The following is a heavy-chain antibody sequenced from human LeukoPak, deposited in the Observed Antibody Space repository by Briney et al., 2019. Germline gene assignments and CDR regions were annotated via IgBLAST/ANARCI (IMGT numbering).Heavy chain of an antibody. CDR1: GFTFSSYA. V-gene: IGHV3-21*04. J-gene: IGHJ6*03. Sequence: GGSLRLSCAASGFTFSSYAMSWVRQAPGKGLEWVSAISSSGSTIYYADSVKGRFTISRDNAKNSLYLQMNSLRAEDTAVYYCATHGPRFGEFHYYYYYMDVWGKGTTVTISS. CDR3: ATHGPRFGEFHYYYYYMDV. CDR2: ISSSGSTI. D-gene: IGHD3-10*01.